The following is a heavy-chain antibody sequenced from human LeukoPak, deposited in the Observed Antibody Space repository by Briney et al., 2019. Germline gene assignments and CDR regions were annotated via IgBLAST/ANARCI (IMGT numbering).Heavy chain of an antibody. Sequence: GGSLRLSCAASGFAFSNYAMHWVRQAPGKGLEWVAVISYDGSNKYYADSVKGRFTISRDNSKNTLYLQMNSLRAEDTAVYYCAKEPDYGDYFDYWGQGTLVTVSS. CDR2: ISYDGSNK. CDR1: GFAFSNYA. J-gene: IGHJ4*02. CDR3: AKEPDYGDYFDY. D-gene: IGHD4-17*01. V-gene: IGHV3-30-3*01.